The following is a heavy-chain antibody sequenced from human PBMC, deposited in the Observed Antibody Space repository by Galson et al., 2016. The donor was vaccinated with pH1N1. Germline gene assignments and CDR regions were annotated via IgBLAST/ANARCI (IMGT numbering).Heavy chain of an antibody. CDR3: SGTSSKDY. J-gene: IGHJ4*02. CDR1: GFTVSSNY. Sequence: SLRLSCAAFGFTVSSNYMSRVRQAPGKGLEWVSVIYSGGSSYYADSVKGRFTISRDNSKNTLFLQMNSLRAEDTAVYYCSGTSSKDYWGQGTLVTVSS. V-gene: IGHV3-53*01. CDR2: IYSGGSS. D-gene: IGHD2-2*01.